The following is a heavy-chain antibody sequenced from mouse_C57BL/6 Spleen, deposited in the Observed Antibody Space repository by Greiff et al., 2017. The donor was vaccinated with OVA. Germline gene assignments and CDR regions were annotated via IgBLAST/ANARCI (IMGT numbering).Heavy chain of an antibody. CDR3: AREYFDY. CDR2: IDPEDGET. V-gene: IGHV14-2*01. J-gene: IGHJ2*01. Sequence: EVQLQQSGAELVKPGASGKGGGKEEGVKIHNYYMHWVKQRTEQGLEWIGRIDPEDGETKYAPKFQGTATIPADTSSNTAYLQLSSLTSEDTAVYYCAREYFDYWGQGTTRTVSS. CDR1: GVKIHNYY.